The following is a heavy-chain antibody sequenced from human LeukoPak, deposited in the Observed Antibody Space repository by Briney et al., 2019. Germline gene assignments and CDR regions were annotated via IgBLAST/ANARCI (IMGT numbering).Heavy chain of an antibody. J-gene: IGHJ4*02. CDR3: ATEGRYSYGS. Sequence: GGSLRLSCAAPGAASGCTFSNYAMTWVRQPPGKGLEWVSAISGSGGRTYYADSVKGRFTISRDNSKNTLYLQMNSLRAEDAAVYYCATEGRYSYGSWGQGTLVTVSS. V-gene: IGHV3-23*01. CDR2: ISGSGGRT. CDR1: GCTFSNYA. D-gene: IGHD5-18*01.